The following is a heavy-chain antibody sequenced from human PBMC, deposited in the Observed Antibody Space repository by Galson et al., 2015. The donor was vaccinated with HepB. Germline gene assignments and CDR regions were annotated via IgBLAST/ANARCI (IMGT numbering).Heavy chain of an antibody. D-gene: IGHD1-7*01. V-gene: IGHV3-30*18. CDR1: GFTFTNYG. J-gene: IGHJ4*02. CDR2: VSHDGSYK. CDR3: AKDPAGMFVVNYRGYYFDD. Sequence: SLRLSCAASGFTFTNYGMHWVRQASGKGLEWVALVSHDGSYKSYAESVKGRFTSFRDNSKGTLYLQMNSLRPEDTAVYYCAKDPAGMFVVNYRGYYFDDWGRGTLVTVSS.